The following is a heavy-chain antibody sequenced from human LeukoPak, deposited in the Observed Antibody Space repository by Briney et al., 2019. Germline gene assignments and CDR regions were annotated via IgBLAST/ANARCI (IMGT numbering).Heavy chain of an antibody. CDR2: ISGSGGST. D-gene: IGHD3-3*01. Sequence: PGGSLRLSCAASGFTFSSYALSWVRQAPGKGLECVSAISGSGGSTYSADSLKGRFTISRDSAKNSLFLQMSSLRAEDTGVYYCANFHGYFDPFGGWGQGTLVTVSS. CDR1: GFTFSSYA. CDR3: ANFHGYFDPFGG. V-gene: IGHV3-23*01. J-gene: IGHJ4*02.